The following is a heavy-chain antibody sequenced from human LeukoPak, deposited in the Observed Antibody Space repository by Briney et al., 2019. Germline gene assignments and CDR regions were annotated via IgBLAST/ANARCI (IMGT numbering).Heavy chain of an antibody. Sequence: SETLSLTCAVYGGSFSGYYWSWIRQPPGKGLEWIGEINRSGSTNYNPSLKSRVTISIDTSKNQFSLRLSSVTAADTAVYYCASNYDWGSYYIFGYWGQGTLVTVSS. CDR2: INRSGST. D-gene: IGHD3-10*01. CDR1: GGSFSGYY. CDR3: ASNYDWGSYYIFGY. V-gene: IGHV4-34*01. J-gene: IGHJ4*02.